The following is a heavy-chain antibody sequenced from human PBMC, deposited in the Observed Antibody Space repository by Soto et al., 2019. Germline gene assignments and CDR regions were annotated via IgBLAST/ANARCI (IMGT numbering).Heavy chain of an antibody. Sequence: SETLSLTCTVSGGSISSYYWSWIRQPPGKGLEWIGYIYYSGSTNYNPSLKSRVTISVDTSKNQFSLKLSSVTAADTAVYYCARGIGYYDILTGYYLLGMDVWGQGTTVTVSS. D-gene: IGHD3-9*01. V-gene: IGHV4-59*01. CDR2: IYYSGST. CDR1: GGSISSYY. CDR3: ARGIGYYDILTGYYLLGMDV. J-gene: IGHJ6*02.